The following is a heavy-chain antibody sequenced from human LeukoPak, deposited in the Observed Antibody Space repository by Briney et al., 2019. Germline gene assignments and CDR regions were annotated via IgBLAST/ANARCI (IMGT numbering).Heavy chain of an antibody. D-gene: IGHD1-26*01. V-gene: IGHV3-7*03. CDR2: INQDGSAK. J-gene: IGHJ4*02. CDR3: ARDLRGSFDY. CDR1: GFTFSRHW. Sequence: GGSLRLSCAASGFTFSRHWMNWVRQAPGSGLEWVANINQDGSAKYFVDSVKGRFTISRDNAKNSLFLQMNSLRAEDTAIYYCARDLRGSFDYWGQGTLVTVSS.